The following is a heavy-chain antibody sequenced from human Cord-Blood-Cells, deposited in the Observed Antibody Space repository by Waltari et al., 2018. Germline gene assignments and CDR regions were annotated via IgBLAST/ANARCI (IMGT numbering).Heavy chain of an antibody. CDR2: IYYSGST. D-gene: IGHD6-6*01. CDR1: GGSISSGGYY. CDR3: ARGSSSDAFDI. V-gene: IGHV4-31*03. Sequence: VQLQESGPGLVKPSQTLSLTCPVSGGSISSGGYYWSWIRQHPGKGLEWIGDIYYSGSTYYNPSLKSRVTISVDTSKNQFSLKLSSVTAADTAVYYCARGSSSDAFDIWGQGTMVTVSS. J-gene: IGHJ3*02.